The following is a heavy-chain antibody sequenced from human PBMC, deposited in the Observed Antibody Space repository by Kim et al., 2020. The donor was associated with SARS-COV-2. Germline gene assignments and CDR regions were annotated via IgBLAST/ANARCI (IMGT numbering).Heavy chain of an antibody. D-gene: IGHD3-10*01. V-gene: IGHV3-30*18. J-gene: IGHJ6*01. CDR2: ISYDGSNK. CDR3: AKDPYYGSGSYYSLYYG. CDR1: GFTFSSYG. Sequence: GGSLRLSCAASGFTFSSYGMHWVRQAPGKGLEWVAVISYDGSNKYYADSVKGRFTISRDNSKNTLYLQMNSLRAEDTAVYYCAKDPYYGSGSYYSLYYG.